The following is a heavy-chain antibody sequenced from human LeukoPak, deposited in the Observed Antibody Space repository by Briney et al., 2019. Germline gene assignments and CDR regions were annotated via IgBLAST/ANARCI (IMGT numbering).Heavy chain of an antibody. J-gene: IGHJ3*02. CDR1: GGSISSYY. CDR2: IYYSGST. CDR3: ARDRWELLDAFDI. V-gene: IGHV4-59*01. Sequence: SETLSLTCTVSGGSISSYYWSWIRQPPGKGLEWIGYIYYSGSTDYNPSLKSRVTISVDTSKNQFSLKLSSVTAADTAVYYCARDRWELLDAFDIWGQGTMVTVSS. D-gene: IGHD1-26*01.